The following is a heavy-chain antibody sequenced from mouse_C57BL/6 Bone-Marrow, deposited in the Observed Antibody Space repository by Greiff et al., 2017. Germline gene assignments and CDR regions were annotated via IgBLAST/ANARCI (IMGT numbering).Heavy chain of an antibody. Sequence: EVKVVESGGGLVQPGGSLKLSYAASGFTFSDYGMAWVRQAPRKGPEWVAFISNLAYSIYYADTVTGRFTISRENAKNTLYLEMSSLRSEDTAMYYCATHYGSNWYFDVWGTGTTVTVSS. D-gene: IGHD1-1*01. CDR2: ISNLAYSI. V-gene: IGHV5-15*01. CDR1: GFTFSDYG. CDR3: ATHYGSNWYFDV. J-gene: IGHJ1*03.